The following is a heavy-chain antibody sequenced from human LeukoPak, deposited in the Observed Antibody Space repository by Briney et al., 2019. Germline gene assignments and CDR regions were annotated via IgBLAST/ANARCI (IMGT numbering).Heavy chain of an antibody. D-gene: IGHD1-26*01. V-gene: IGHV4-38-2*02. CDR3: ARDGWELPSDY. Sequence: PSETLSLTCTVSGGSISSYYWSWIRQPPGKGLEWIGSIYHSGSTYYNPSLKSRVTISVDTSKNQFSLKLSSVTAADTAVYYCARDGWELPSDYWGQGTLVTVSS. CDR2: IYHSGST. CDR1: GGSISSYY. J-gene: IGHJ4*02.